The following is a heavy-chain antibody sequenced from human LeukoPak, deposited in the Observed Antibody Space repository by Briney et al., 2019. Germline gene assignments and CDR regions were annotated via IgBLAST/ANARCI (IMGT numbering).Heavy chain of an antibody. J-gene: IGHJ5*02. V-gene: IGHV4-31*03. D-gene: IGHD2-2*01. CDR1: GGSISSGGYY. CDR2: IYYSGST. Sequence: PSETLSLTCTVSGGSISSGGYYWSWIRQHPGKGLQWIGYIYYSGSTYYNPSLKSRVTISVDKSKNQFSLKLSSVTAADTAVYYCARVPVAMFWFDPWGQGTLVTVSS. CDR3: ARVPVAMFWFDP.